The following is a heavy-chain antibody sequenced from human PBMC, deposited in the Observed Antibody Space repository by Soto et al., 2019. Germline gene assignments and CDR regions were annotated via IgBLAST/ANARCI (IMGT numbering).Heavy chain of an antibody. V-gene: IGHV4-59*01. CDR3: ARAWGRVFDY. CDR1: GGSISSYY. Sequence: QVQLQESGPGLVKPSETLSLTCTVSGGSISSYYWSWIRQPPGKGLERIGYIYYSGSTNYNHSLKSRVTISVDTSTNQFSLKLSSVTAGDTAVYYCARAWGRVFDYWGQGTLVTVSS. J-gene: IGHJ4*02. CDR2: IYYSGST. D-gene: IGHD3-16*01.